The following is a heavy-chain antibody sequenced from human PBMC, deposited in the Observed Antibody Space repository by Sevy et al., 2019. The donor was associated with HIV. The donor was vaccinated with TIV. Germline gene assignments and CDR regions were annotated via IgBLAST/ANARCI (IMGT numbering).Heavy chain of an antibody. CDR3: ARGGGSGWYYFDS. D-gene: IGHD6-19*01. V-gene: IGHV1-69*13. Sequence: ASVKVSCKASGGTFSRDGISWVRQAPGQGLEWMGGIISFFDMTNYAQKFQGRVTITADESTSTVYMELSSLRLEDTAGYYCARGGGSGWYYFDSWGQGTLVTVSS. J-gene: IGHJ4*02. CDR1: GGTFSRDG. CDR2: IISFFDMT.